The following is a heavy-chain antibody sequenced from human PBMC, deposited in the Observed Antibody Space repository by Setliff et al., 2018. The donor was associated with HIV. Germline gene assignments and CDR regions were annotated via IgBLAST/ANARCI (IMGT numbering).Heavy chain of an antibody. CDR3: GRQAWDHQSSGYFVDY. D-gene: IGHD6-19*01. V-gene: IGHV4-39*01. CDR1: GGSISSGSYY. Sequence: PSETLSLTCTVSGGSISSGSYYWTWIRQPAGKGLEWIGSIYQTGSTNYNPSLKSRVTVSLDMSKNQFSLKLTSVTAADTAVYYCGRQAWDHQSSGYFVDYWGQGTLVTVSS. J-gene: IGHJ4*02. CDR2: IYQTGST.